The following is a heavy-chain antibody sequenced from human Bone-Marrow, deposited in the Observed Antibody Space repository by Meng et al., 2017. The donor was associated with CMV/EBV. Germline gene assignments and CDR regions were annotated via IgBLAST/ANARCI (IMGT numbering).Heavy chain of an antibody. D-gene: IGHD2-2*02. Sequence: GSLRLSCTVSGYSISSVYYWDWIRQPPGKGLEWLGSVYHSGSTYYNPSLKSRVTISVDTSKNQFSLKVSSVTAADTAVYYCASIVVVPAAIDYWGQGTLVTVSS. CDR2: VYHSGST. CDR1: GYSISSVYY. V-gene: IGHV4-38-2*02. J-gene: IGHJ4*02. CDR3: ASIVVVPAAIDY.